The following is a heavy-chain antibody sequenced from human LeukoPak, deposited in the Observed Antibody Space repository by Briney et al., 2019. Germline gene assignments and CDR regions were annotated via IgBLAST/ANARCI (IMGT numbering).Heavy chain of an antibody. J-gene: IGHJ4*02. CDR1: GFTFSSYA. CDR3: ASFHYYGSGAYYLSY. CDR2: ISGSGGST. V-gene: IGHV3-23*01. Sequence: GSLRLSCAASGFTFSSYAMSWVRQAPGKGLEWVSAISGSGGSTYYADSVKGRFTISRDNSKNTLYLQMSSLRAEDTAVYFCASFHYYGSGAYYLSYWGQGTLVTVSS. D-gene: IGHD3-10*01.